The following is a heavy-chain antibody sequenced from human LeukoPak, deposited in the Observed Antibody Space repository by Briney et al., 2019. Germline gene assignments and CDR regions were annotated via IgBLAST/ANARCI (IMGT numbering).Heavy chain of an antibody. Sequence: PGESLKISCKGSGYSFTSYWIGWVRQMPGKGLEWMGIIYPGDSDTRYSPSFQGQVTISADNSISTAYLQWSSLKASDTAVYCCARYYSSSSFDYWGQGTLVTVSS. J-gene: IGHJ4*02. D-gene: IGHD6-6*01. CDR2: IYPGDSDT. CDR1: GYSFTSYW. V-gene: IGHV5-51*01. CDR3: ARYYSSSSFDY.